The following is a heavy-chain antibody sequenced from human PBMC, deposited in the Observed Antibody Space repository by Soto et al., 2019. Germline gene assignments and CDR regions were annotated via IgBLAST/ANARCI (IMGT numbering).Heavy chain of an antibody. CDR2: INHSGSA. D-gene: IGHD6-19*01. CDR3: ARGLITGSHYSGGWYYFDS. J-gene: IGHJ4*02. Sequence: SETLSLTCTVSGGSISSSGYIWTWIRQTPGKGLQWIGQINHSGSAYYNPSLKSRVTISQHTSNSQFSLELSSVTAADTAVYFCARGLITGSHYSGGWYYFDSWGQGTQVTVS. V-gene: IGHV4-39*07. CDR1: GGSISSSGYI.